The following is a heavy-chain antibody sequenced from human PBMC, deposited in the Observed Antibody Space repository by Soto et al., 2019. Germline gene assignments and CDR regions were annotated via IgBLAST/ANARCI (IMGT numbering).Heavy chain of an antibody. V-gene: IGHV3-33*01. CDR2: IWYDGSNK. J-gene: IGHJ4*02. CDR1: GFTFSSYG. Sequence: QVQLVESGGGVVQPGRSLRLSCAASGFTFSSYGMHWVRQAPGKGLEWVAVIWYDGSNKYYAESVKGRFTISRDNSKNTLYLQKNSLRAEYTAVYYCARDYDSSGYPRSYFDYWGQGTLVTVSS. D-gene: IGHD3-22*01. CDR3: ARDYDSSGYPRSYFDY.